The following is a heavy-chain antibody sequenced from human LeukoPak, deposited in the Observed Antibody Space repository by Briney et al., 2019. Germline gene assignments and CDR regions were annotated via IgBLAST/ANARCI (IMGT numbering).Heavy chain of an antibody. V-gene: IGHV3-21*01. CDR3: AKDGPRLPYYGMDV. CDR2: ISSSSSYI. CDR1: GFTFSSYS. Sequence: GGSLRLSCAASGFTFSSYSMNWVRQAPGKGLEWVSSISSSSSYIYYADSVKGRFTISRDNAKNSLYLQMNSLRAEDTAVYYCAKDGPRLPYYGMDVWGQGTTVTVSS. J-gene: IGHJ6*02.